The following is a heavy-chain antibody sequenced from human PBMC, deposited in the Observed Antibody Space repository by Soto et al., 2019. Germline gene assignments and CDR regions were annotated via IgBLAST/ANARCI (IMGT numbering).Heavy chain of an antibody. CDR1: GFTFSTYG. D-gene: IGHD3-22*01. Sequence: GGSLRLSCEASGFTFSTYGMHWVRLAPGKGLEWVAVISDDGSNKKYADSVKGRFTISRDNSKNTLYLQMNTLRDEEDTAVYYCAKEVFPSGYYYDSGPPDYWGQGTLVTVSS. J-gene: IGHJ4*02. CDR3: AKEVFPSGYYYDSGPPDY. CDR2: ISDDGSNK. V-gene: IGHV3-30*18.